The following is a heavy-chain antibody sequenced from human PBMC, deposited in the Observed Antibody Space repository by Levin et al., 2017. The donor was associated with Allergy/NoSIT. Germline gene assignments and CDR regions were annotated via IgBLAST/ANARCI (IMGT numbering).Heavy chain of an antibody. CDR1: GFTFSNYA. CDR3: ARDQIWGVAGP. CDR2: FRDTRYT. V-gene: IGHV3-23*01. J-gene: IGHJ5*02. Sequence: GESLKISCAASGFTFSNYAMSWVRQAPGKGLEWVAGFRDTRYTNYADSVNGRFIISRDNSKNMLYLQMNSLRVEDTAVYYCARDQIWGVAGPWGQGTLVTVSS. D-gene: IGHD6-19*01.